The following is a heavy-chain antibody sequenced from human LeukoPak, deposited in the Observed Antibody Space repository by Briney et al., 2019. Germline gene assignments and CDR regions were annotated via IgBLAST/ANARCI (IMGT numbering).Heavy chain of an antibody. V-gene: IGHV1-46*01. D-gene: IGHD2-2*02. CDR2: INPSGGST. J-gene: IGHJ4*02. CDR1: GYTFTSYY. CDR3: ARESQNKNRYCSSTSCYTGADY. Sequence: GASVKVSCKASGYTFTSYYMHWVRQAPGQGLEWMGIINPSGGSTSYAQKFQGRVTMTRDTSTSTVYMELSSLRSEDTAVYYCARESQNKNRYCSSTSCYTGADYWGQGTLVTVSS.